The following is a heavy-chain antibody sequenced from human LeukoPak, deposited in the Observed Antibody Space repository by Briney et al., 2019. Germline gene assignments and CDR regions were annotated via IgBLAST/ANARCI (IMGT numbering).Heavy chain of an antibody. CDR1: GFPFTLYN. J-gene: IGHJ4*02. Sequence: GGSLRLSCEVSGFPFTLYNMNWVRQAPGKGLEWLSYISSSTNTIYYADSVKGRFTISRDNAKNSLYLQMNGLGAEDTAVYYCAIELNGYGYYFFDYWGPGTLVTVSS. D-gene: IGHD3-16*01. CDR2: ISSSTNTI. CDR3: AIELNGYGYYFFDY. V-gene: IGHV3-48*04.